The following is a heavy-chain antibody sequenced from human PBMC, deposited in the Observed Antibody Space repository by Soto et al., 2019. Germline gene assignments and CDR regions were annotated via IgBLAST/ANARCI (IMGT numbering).Heavy chain of an antibody. CDR3: AKDLYSSSWSYYFDY. V-gene: IGHV3-23*01. D-gene: IGHD6-13*01. CDR2: ISGSGGST. CDR1: GFTFSSYA. J-gene: IGHJ4*02. Sequence: GGSLRLSCAASGFTFSSYAMSWVRQAPGKGLEWVSAISGSGGSTYYADSVKGRFTISRDNSKNTLYLQMNSLRAEDTAVYYCAKDLYSSSWSYYFDYWGQGTLVTLSS.